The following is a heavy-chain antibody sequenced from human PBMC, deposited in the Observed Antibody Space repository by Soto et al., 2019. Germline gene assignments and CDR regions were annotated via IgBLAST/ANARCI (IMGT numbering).Heavy chain of an antibody. CDR3: ARTIAVAVSFDY. V-gene: IGHV4-31*03. Sequence: QVQLQESGPGLVKPSQTLSLTCTVSGGSISSGGYYWSWIRQHPGKGLEWIGYIYYSGSTYYNPSPKSRVTISVDTSKNQFSLKLSSVTAADTAVYYCARTIAVAVSFDYWGQGTLVTVSS. CDR1: GGSISSGGYY. J-gene: IGHJ4*02. CDR2: IYYSGST. D-gene: IGHD6-19*01.